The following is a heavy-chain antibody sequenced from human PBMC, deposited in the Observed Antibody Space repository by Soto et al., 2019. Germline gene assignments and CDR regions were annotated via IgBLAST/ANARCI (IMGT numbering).Heavy chain of an antibody. CDR2: IFYTGRT. CDR1: DGSISTSSYY. V-gene: IGHV4-39*01. J-gene: IGHJ5*01. D-gene: IGHD3-22*01. CDR3: TRHLPQHYDSSGYFDY. Sequence: PSETLSLTCTVSDGSISTSSYYWGWIRQSPGKGLEWIGTIFYTGRTYYNPSLESRATLSVDTSKNQFSLHLTSVTAADTAVYYCTRHLPQHYDSSGYFDYWGQGTLVTVSS.